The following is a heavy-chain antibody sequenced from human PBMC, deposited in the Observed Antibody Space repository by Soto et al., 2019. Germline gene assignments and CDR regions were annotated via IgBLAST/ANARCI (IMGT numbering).Heavy chain of an antibody. CDR1: GGTFSSYA. CDR3: ARHPLFGVVIMGAFDI. V-gene: IGHV1-69*01. CDR2: IIPIFGTA. Sequence: QVQLVQSGAEVKMPGSSVKVSCKASGGTFSSYAISWVRQAPGQGLEWMGGIIPIFGTANYAQKFQGRVTITADESTSTAYMELSSLRSEDTAVYYCARHPLFGVVIMGAFDIWGQGTMVTVSS. J-gene: IGHJ3*02. D-gene: IGHD3-3*01.